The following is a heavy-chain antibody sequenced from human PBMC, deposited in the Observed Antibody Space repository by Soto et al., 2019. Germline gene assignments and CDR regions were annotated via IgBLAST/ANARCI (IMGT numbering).Heavy chain of an antibody. CDR3: ARGPKTYYYDSSGYYRY. D-gene: IGHD3-22*01. J-gene: IGHJ4*02. V-gene: IGHV1-69*13. CDR2: IIPIFGTA. CDR1: GGTFSSYA. Sequence: ASVKVSCKASGGTFSSYAISWVRQAPGQGLEWMGGIIPIFGTANYAQKFQGRVTITADESTSTAYMELSSLRSEDTAVYYCARGPKTYYYDSSGYYRYWGQGTLVTVSS.